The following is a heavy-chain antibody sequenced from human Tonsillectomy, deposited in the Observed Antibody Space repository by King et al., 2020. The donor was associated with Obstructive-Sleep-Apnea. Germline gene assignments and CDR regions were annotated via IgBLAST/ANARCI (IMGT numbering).Heavy chain of an antibody. Sequence: DVQLVESGGGLVKPGRSLRLSCAASGFTFDDYTMHWVRQAPGKGLEWVSGISWNGGSIDYADSVKGRFTISRDNAKNSLYLQMSSLRAEDTAFYYCAKDLVTVAGNSCSYSMDVWGQGTPVTVSS. J-gene: IGHJ6*02. D-gene: IGHD6-19*01. CDR3: AKDLVTVAGNSCSYSMDV. CDR1: GFTFDDYT. CDR2: ISWNGGSI. V-gene: IGHV3-9*01.